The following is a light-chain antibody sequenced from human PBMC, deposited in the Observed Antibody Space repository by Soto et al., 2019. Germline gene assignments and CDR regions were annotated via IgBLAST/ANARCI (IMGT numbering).Light chain of an antibody. CDR1: SSDVGGYNY. Sequence: QSALTQPRSVSGSPGQSVTISCTGTSSDVGGYNYVSWYQQHPGKAPKLMIYDVSKRPSGVTDRFSGSKSGNTASLTISGLQAEDEADYYCCSYAGSYTYVVFGGGTKLTLL. J-gene: IGLJ2*01. CDR3: CSYAGSYTYVV. V-gene: IGLV2-11*01. CDR2: DVS.